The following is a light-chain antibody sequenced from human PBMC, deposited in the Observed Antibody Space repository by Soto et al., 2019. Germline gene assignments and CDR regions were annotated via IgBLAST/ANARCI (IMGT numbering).Light chain of an antibody. J-gene: IGKJ1*01. CDR2: AAS. CDR1: QSISSY. Sequence: DIQMTQSPSSLSASVGDRVTITCRASQSISSYLNWYQQIPGKAPKLLIFAASSLQSGVPSRFSGSGSGTDFTFTISSLQPEDFATYYCQQSYSTPRTFGQGTKVEIK. V-gene: IGKV1-39*01. CDR3: QQSYSTPRT.